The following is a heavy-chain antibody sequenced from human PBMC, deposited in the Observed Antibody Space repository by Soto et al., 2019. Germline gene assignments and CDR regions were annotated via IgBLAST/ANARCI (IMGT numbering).Heavy chain of an antibody. V-gene: IGHV1-3*01. CDR3: ARDLGFRSFDVTGNYLGS. Sequence: QVVLVQSGTEVKKPGASVKVSCKASGYTFSDYAIHWVRQAPGQRLEWMGWIYAGNGNTKYSPKFQDRVTISSDTSASTAYMELNSLRSEDTAIYFCARDLGFRSFDVTGNYLGSWGQGTQVTVSS. J-gene: IGHJ4*02. D-gene: IGHD3-9*01. CDR1: GYTFSDYA. CDR2: IYAGNGNT.